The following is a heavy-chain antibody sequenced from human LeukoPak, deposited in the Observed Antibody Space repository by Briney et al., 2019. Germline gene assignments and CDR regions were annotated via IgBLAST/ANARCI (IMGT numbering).Heavy chain of an antibody. D-gene: IGHD6-13*01. CDR3: ARDGGEQQLVRIWFDP. V-gene: IGHV4-30-4*08. CDR1: GGSISTDNYY. J-gene: IGHJ5*02. Sequence: SETLSLTCTVSGGSISTDNYYWGWIRQPPGTGLELIAYIYYTGTTYYNPSLKSRVTISVDTSKNQFSLKLSSVTAADTAVYCCARDGGEQQLVRIWFDPWGQGTLVTVSS. CDR2: IYYTGTT.